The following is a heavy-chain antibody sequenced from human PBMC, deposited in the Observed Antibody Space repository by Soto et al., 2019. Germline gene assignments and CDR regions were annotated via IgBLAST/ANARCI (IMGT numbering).Heavy chain of an antibody. Sequence: TLFPTCPFSGCSLNDGGYFLGWARPHPRKGLEWIGNIYYSGITYYNPSLKSRISISVDTSKNQFSLKLSSVTAADTAVYYCARDRPGTGYYYYGMDVWGQGTTVTVSS. D-gene: IGHD1-7*01. CDR1: GCSLNDGGYF. CDR2: IYYSGIT. J-gene: IGHJ6*02. CDR3: ARDRPGTGYYYYGMDV. V-gene: IGHV4-31*03.